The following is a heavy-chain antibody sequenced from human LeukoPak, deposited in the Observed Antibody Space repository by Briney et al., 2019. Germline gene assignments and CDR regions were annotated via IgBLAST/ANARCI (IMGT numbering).Heavy chain of an antibody. J-gene: IGHJ4*02. Sequence: GGSLRLSCAASGLPFESYSMTWVRQAPGKGLEWVSTISRTSNYIYTADSLKGRFTTSRDNAEKSLFLQMTNVKDDDTAVYYCATKASVSGVKRYWGQGTLVTVSS. CDR3: ATKASVSGVKRY. CDR2: ISRTSNYI. CDR1: GLPFESYS. D-gene: IGHD3-10*01. V-gene: IGHV3-21*01.